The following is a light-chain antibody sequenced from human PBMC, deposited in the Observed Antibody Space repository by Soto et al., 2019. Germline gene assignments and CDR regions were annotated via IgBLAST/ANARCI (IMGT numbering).Light chain of an antibody. V-gene: IGKV1D-13*01. J-gene: IGKJ5*01. Sequence: ATPLTPSPSSLPASVPDTVLTTCRASQGIRNDLGWYQQKPGKAPKLLIYDASSLESGVPSRFSGSGSGTEFTLTISSPEPEDIAVYYCQQRNNWPLTFGQGTRLEI. CDR3: QQRNNWPLT. CDR1: QGIRND. CDR2: DAS.